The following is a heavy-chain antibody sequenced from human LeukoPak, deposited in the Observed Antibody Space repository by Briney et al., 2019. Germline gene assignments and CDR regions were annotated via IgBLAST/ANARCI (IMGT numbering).Heavy chain of an antibody. CDR3: AKGKVGYGGNGGSYWYFDL. D-gene: IGHD4-23*01. CDR1: GFTFSSYG. CDR2: IRYDGSNK. V-gene: IGHV3-30*02. Sequence: PGGSLRLSCAASGFTFSSYGMHWVRQAPGKGLEWVAFIRYDGSNKYYADSVKGRFTISRDNSKNTLYLQMNSLRAEDTAVYYCAKGKVGYGGNGGSYWYFDLWGRGTLVTVSS. J-gene: IGHJ2*01.